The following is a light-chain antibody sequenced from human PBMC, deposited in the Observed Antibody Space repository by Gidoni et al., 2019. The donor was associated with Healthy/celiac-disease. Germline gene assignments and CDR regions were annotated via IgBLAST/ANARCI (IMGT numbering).Light chain of an antibody. J-gene: IGKJ2*01. CDR1: QSVSSSY. CDR3: QKYGSSPRT. Sequence: EIVLTQSPVTLSLSPGERATLSCTASQSVSSSYLAWYQQKPGQAPRLLIYGASSRATGIPDRLSGSGSGTDFTLTISRLEPEDFAVYYCQKYGSSPRTFGQGTKLEIK. CDR2: GAS. V-gene: IGKV3-20*01.